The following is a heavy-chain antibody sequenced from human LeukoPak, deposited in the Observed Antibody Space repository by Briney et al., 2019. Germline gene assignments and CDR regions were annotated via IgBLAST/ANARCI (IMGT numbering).Heavy chain of an antibody. Sequence: SGPALLQPTPTLTLTCTFSWFSLSTSGMRVSWIRQPPGKALEWLAPIDWDDDKFYSTSLKTRLTISKDTSKDQVVLTMTNMDPVDTATYYCARNYYDSSGYQSWFDPWGQGTLVTVSS. D-gene: IGHD3-22*01. CDR2: IDWDDDK. CDR3: ARNYYDSSGYQSWFDP. CDR1: WFSLSTSGMR. V-gene: IGHV2-70*04. J-gene: IGHJ5*02.